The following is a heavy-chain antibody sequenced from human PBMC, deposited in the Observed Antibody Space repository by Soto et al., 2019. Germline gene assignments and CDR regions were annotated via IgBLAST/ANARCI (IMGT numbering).Heavy chain of an antibody. Sequence: PSETLSLTCTVSGGSISSGDYYWSWIRQPPGKGLEWIGYIYYSGSTYYNPSLKSRVTISVDTSKNQFSLKLSSVTAADTAVYYCARGPVPAAMGAEACFDYWGPGTLVTVSS. CDR3: ARGPVPAAMGAEACFDY. D-gene: IGHD2-2*01. J-gene: IGHJ4*02. CDR2: IYYSGST. V-gene: IGHV4-30-4*01. CDR1: GGSISSGDYY.